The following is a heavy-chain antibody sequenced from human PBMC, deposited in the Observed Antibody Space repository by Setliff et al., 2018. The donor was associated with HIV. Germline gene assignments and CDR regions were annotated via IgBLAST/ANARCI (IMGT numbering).Heavy chain of an antibody. CDR3: AAASSWDPLLDY. V-gene: IGHV4-61*09. D-gene: IGHD6-13*01. CDR1: GGSINSGSYY. J-gene: IGHJ4*02. Sequence: KTSETLSLTCTVSGGSINSGSYYWNWIRQPAGKGLEWIGHIYASGSTNYNPSLKSRVTMSVDTSKNQFSLKLNSVTAADTAVYYCAAASSWDPLLDYWGQGTLVTV. CDR2: IYASGST.